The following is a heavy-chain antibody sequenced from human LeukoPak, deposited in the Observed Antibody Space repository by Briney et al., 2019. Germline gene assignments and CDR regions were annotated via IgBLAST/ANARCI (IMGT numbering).Heavy chain of an antibody. D-gene: IGHD3-22*01. CDR3: ARRPGDYYESSPDENWLAP. V-gene: IGHV1-69*13. CDR1: VGTFSSYA. Sequence: SEKVSCKAAVGTFSSYAISWGRHAPGQGLEWMWGVIPNFGTANYEQKFQGRVTITADESTSTAYMELRSLRSEDAAVYYCARRPGDYYESSPDENWLAPWGQGTRLSVSS. J-gene: IGHJ5*02. CDR2: VIPNFGTA.